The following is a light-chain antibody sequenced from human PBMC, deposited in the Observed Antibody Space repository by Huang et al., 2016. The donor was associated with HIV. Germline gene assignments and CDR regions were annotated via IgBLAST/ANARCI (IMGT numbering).Light chain of an antibody. J-gene: IGKJ1*01. CDR1: QGITTS. Sequence: DIQMTQSPSFLSASVGDRVTIPSRASQGITTSLAWYQQKPGKAPMLLLSAASRLESVVPSRFSGSGCGTDYTLTISGLQPEDFATYYCQQYYGTPTFGQGTKVEIK. CDR2: AAS. V-gene: IGKV1-NL1*01. CDR3: QQYYGTPT.